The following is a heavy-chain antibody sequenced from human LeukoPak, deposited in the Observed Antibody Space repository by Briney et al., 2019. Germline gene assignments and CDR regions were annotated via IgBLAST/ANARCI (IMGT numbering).Heavy chain of an antibody. D-gene: IGHD2-21*01. CDR3: ARDCGEGYYFDY. Sequence: ASVKVSCKASGYTFTSYYMHWVRQAPGQGLEWMGGINPSGGSTSYAQKFQGRLTMTRDTSTSTVYMELSSLRSEDTAVYYCARDCGEGYYFDYWGQGTLVTVSS. CDR2: INPSGGST. V-gene: IGHV1-46*01. CDR1: GYTFTSYY. J-gene: IGHJ4*02.